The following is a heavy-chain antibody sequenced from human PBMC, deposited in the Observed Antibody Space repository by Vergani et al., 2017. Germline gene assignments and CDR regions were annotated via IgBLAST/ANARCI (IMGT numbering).Heavy chain of an antibody. CDR1: GFTFSSYS. CDR3: VKDPGWGYDSSGYSP. J-gene: IGHJ5*02. Sequence: EVQLVESGGGLVQPGGSLRLSCAASGFTFSSYSMNWVRQAPGKGLEWVSYISSNGGSTYYADSVKGRFTISRDNSKNTLYLQMSSLRAEDTAVYYCVKDPGWGYDSSGYSPWGQGTLVTVSS. CDR2: ISSNGGST. V-gene: IGHV3-64D*06. D-gene: IGHD3-22*01.